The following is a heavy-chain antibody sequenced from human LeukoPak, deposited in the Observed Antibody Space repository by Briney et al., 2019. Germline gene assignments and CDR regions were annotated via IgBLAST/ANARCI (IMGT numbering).Heavy chain of an antibody. CDR3: ARDRRGGNWFDP. V-gene: IGHV3-74*01. Sequence: GGSLRLSCAASGFTFSNYWMHWVRQVPGKGLVWVSRINDDGSATFYADSVKGRFTISRDNAKNTLYLQMNSLRAEDTAVYYCARDRRGGNWFDPWGQGTLVTVSS. CDR1: GFTFSNYW. D-gene: IGHD3-16*01. J-gene: IGHJ5*02. CDR2: INDDGSAT.